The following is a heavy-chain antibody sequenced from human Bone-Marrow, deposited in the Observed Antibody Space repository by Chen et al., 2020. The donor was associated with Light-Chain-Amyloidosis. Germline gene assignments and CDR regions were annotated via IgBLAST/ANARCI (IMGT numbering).Heavy chain of an antibody. CDR2: ISWSSGTM. CDR3: AKATVPGIAVAEYYFDS. D-gene: IGHD6-19*01. Sequence: DVQLVESGGGLVQAGRSLRLSCAASGFTFDDYAMHWVRQVPGKGLEWISGISWSSGTMAYADSVRGRFTVSRDNAKNSLNLQMNSLRVEDTAFYYCAKATVPGIAVAEYYFDSWGQGTLVTVSS. CDR1: GFTFDDYA. J-gene: IGHJ4*02. V-gene: IGHV3-9*01.